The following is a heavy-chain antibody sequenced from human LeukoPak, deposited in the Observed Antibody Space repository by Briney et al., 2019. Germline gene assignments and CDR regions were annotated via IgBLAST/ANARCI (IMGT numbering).Heavy chain of an antibody. CDR1: GFTINDYF. D-gene: IGHD3-22*01. CDR2: VSSTGSTT. V-gene: IGHV3-11*04. J-gene: IGHJ4*02. Sequence: RGSLRLSCATSGFTINDYFMSWVRQAPGKGLEWIAYVSSTGSTTYYADSVKGRFTISRDNSKNTLHLQMDSLRAEDTAVYYCARDADTSSRYSRFDYWGQGTLVTVSS. CDR3: ARDADTSSRYSRFDY.